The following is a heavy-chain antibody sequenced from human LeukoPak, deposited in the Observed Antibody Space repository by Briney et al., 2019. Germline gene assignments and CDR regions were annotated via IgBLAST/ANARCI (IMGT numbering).Heavy chain of an antibody. CDR3: ARDIRRGYRYGSGY. D-gene: IGHD5-18*01. Sequence: ASVKVSCKASGYTFTSYGISWVRQAHGQGLEWMGWISAYNGNTNYAQKLQGRVTMTTDTSTSTAYMELRSLRSDDTAVYYCARDIRRGYRYGSGYWGQGTLVTVSS. CDR1: GYTFTSYG. CDR2: ISAYNGNT. V-gene: IGHV1-18*01. J-gene: IGHJ4*02.